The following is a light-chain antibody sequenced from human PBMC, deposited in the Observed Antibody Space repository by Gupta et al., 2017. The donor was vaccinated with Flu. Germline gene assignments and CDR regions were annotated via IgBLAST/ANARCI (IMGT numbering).Light chain of an antibody. V-gene: IGKV2-28*01. Sequence: DIVLTQSPLSLPVTPGEPASISCRSSQSLLHSNGYNYLDWYLQKPGRSPQLLIYLGSNRASGVTDRFSGSGSGTDFTLKSSRGEDEDVGIYYCMQDRQIQTFGQGTKVEIK. CDR3: MQDRQIQT. J-gene: IGKJ1*01. CDR2: LGS. CDR1: QSLLHSNGYNY.